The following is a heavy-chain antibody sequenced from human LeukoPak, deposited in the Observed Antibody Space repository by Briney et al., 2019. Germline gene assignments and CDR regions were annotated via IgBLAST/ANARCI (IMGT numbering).Heavy chain of an antibody. J-gene: IGHJ4*02. V-gene: IGHV4-4*01. CDR2: IYHSGST. CDR1: GFTFNIYTM. Sequence: GSLRLSCAASGFTFNIYTMSWIRQPPGKGLEWIGEIYHSGSTNSNPSLKSRVTISEDKSKRQFYLKLTSVTAADTAVYFCAGGLEGTAMVPLHWGEGTLVTVSS. CDR3: AGGLEGTAMVPLH. D-gene: IGHD5-18*01.